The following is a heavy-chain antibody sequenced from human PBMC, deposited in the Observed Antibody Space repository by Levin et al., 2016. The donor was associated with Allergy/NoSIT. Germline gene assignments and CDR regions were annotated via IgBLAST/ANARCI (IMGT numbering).Heavy chain of an antibody. J-gene: IGHJ4*02. CDR3: ARDFIAVGDNCLKY. V-gene: IGHV1-18*01. D-gene: IGHD6-19*01. Sequence: WVRQAPGQGLEWMGWISTYNGNRNYAQKFQGRVTMTTDTSTRTAYMELRSLRSDDTAVYYCARDFIAVGDNCLKYWGQGTLVTVSS. CDR2: ISTYNGNR.